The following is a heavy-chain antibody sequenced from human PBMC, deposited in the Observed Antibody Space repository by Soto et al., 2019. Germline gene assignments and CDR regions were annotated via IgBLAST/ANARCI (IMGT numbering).Heavy chain of an antibody. CDR2: INSDGSST. CDR3: ARDVGEVVVVTELDY. J-gene: IGHJ4*02. CDR1: GFTFSSYW. D-gene: IGHD2-21*02. Sequence: EVQLVESGGGIVQPGGSLRLSCAASGFTFSSYWMHWVRQAPGKGLVWVSRINSDGSSTSYADSVKGRFTISRDNAKNTLYLQMNSLRAKDTAVYYCARDVGEVVVVTELDYWGQGTLVTVSS. V-gene: IGHV3-74*01.